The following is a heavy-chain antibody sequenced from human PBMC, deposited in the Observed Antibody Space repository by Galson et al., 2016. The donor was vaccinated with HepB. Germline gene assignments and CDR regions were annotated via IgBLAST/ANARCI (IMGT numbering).Heavy chain of an antibody. V-gene: IGHV3-30*04. Sequence: SLRLSCAASGFTFSSYAMHWVRQAPGKGLEWVAPMSYDGSDKYYADSVRGRFTISRDDSKNTLYLQMNSLRAEDTAVYYCARDGGMVTSAYYYPYWYFDLWGRGTLVTVSS. D-gene: IGHD3-22*01. CDR3: ARDGGMVTSAYYYPYWYFDL. J-gene: IGHJ2*01. CDR1: GFTFSSYA. CDR2: MSYDGSDK.